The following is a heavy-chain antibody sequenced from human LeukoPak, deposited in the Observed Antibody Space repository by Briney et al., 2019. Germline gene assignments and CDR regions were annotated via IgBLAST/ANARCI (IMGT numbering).Heavy chain of an antibody. D-gene: IGHD3-22*01. J-gene: IGHJ4*02. Sequence: GSLRLSCAASGFTFSDYYMSWIRRAPGKGLEWVSYISSSGSTIYYADSVKGRFTISRDNAKNSLYLQMNSLRAEDTAVYYCARVLYYYDSSGYYLGYWGQGTLVTVSS. CDR3: ARVLYYYDSSGYYLGY. CDR1: GFTFSDYY. CDR2: ISSSGSTI. V-gene: IGHV3-11*01.